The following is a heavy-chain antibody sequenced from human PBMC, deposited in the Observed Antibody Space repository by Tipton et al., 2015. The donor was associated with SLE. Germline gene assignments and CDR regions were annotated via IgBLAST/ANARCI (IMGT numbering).Heavy chain of an antibody. V-gene: IGHV1-18*01. D-gene: IGHD6-6*01. CDR3: ATPGGIAARDDAFDT. J-gene: IGHJ3*02. Sequence: QVQLVQSGAEVKKPGASVKVSCKASGYTFTSYGISWVRQAPGQGLEWMGWISAYNGNTNYAQKLQGRVTMTTDTSTSTAYMERRSLRSDATAVYSWATPGGIAARDDAFDTWGQGKMFPVSP. CDR1: GYTFTSYG. CDR2: ISAYNGNT.